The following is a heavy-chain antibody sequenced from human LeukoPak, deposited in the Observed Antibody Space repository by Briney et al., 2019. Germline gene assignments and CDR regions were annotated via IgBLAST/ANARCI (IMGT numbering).Heavy chain of an antibody. J-gene: IGHJ3*02. CDR1: GGTFSSYA. V-gene: IGHV1-69*04. CDR3: ARESSGSYFSAGDAFDI. CDR2: IIPILGIA. Sequence: ASVKVSCKASGGTFSSYAISWVRQAPGQGLEWMGRIIPILGIANYAQKFQGRVTITADKSTSTAYMELSSLRSEDTAVYYCARESSGSYFSAGDAFDIWGQGTMVTVSS. D-gene: IGHD1-26*01.